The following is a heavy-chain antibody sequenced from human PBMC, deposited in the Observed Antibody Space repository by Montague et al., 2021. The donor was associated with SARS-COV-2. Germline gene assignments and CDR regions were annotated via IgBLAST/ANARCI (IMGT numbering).Heavy chain of an antibody. CDR3: ASGGFFYYGSGNYYRSTLDD. D-gene: IGHD3-10*01. CDR2: VILSGTT. V-gene: IGHV4-34*12. Sequence: SETLSLTCHVYGASFSGYYWSWVCQSPGKGLEWIGEVILSGTTNXNPSLQGRVTISIDSSNDRFSLRLTSLTAADTGVYYCASGGFFYYGSGNYYRSTLDDWGQGTMVTVSS. J-gene: IGHJ6*02. CDR1: GASFSGYY.